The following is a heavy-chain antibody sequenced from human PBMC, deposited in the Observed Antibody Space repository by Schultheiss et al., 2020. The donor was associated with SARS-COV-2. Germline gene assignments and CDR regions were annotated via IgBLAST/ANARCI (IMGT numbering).Heavy chain of an antibody. J-gene: IGHJ6*02. Sequence: GGSLRLSCAASGFTFSSYDMHWVRQATGKGLEWVSAIGTAGDPYYPGSVKGRFTISRENAKNSLYLQMNSLRAEDTAVYYCARDRYCSGGSCYYYFYGMDVWGQGTTVTVSS. CDR2: IGTAGDP. D-gene: IGHD2-15*01. V-gene: IGHV3-13*05. CDR1: GFTFSSYD. CDR3: ARDRYCSGGSCYYYFYGMDV.